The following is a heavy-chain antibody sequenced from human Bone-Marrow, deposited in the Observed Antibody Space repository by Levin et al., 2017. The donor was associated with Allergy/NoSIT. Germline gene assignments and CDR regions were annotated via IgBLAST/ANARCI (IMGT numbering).Heavy chain of an antibody. CDR2: IKSKTDGGTT. D-gene: IGHD3-22*01. J-gene: IGHJ4*02. CDR3: TTDPSYYYDSSGYYYVPPFVDY. V-gene: IGHV3-15*01. Sequence: GESLKISCAASGFTFSNAWMSWVRQAPGKGLEWVGRIKSKTDGGTTDYAAPVKGRFTISRDDSKNTLYLQMNSLKTEDTAVYYCTTDPSYYYDSSGYYYVPPFVDYWGQGTLVTVSS. CDR1: GFTFSNAW.